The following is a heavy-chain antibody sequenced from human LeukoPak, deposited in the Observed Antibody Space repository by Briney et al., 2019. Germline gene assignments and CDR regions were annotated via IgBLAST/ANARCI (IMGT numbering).Heavy chain of an antibody. Sequence: ASVKVSCKASGYTFTSYGISWVRQAPGQGLEWMGWISAYNGNTNYAQKLQGRVTITADESTSTAYMELSSLRSEDTAVYYCAISSSGYSLFDYWGQGTLVTVSS. J-gene: IGHJ4*02. CDR2: ISAYNGNT. V-gene: IGHV1-18*01. CDR1: GYTFTSYG. CDR3: AISSSGYSLFDY. D-gene: IGHD3-22*01.